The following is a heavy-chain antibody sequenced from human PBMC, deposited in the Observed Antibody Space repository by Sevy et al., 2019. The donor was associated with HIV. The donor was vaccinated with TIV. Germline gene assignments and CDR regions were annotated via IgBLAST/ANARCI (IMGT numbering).Heavy chain of an antibody. D-gene: IGHD6-19*01. CDR2: ISYDGSNK. J-gene: IGHJ5*02. CDR1: GFTFSSYG. Sequence: GGSLRLSCAASGFTFSSYGMHWVRQAPGKGLDWVTVISYDGSNKYYADSVKGRFTISRDNSKNTLYLQMNSLRVEDTAVYYCAKGGQWLVRDWFDPSGQGTMVTVSS. V-gene: IGHV3-30*18. CDR3: AKGGQWLVRDWFDP.